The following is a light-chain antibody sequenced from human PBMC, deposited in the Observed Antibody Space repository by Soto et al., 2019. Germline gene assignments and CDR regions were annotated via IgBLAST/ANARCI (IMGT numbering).Light chain of an antibody. J-gene: IGKJ5*01. V-gene: IGKV3-15*01. Sequence: VITQAPATLSVSPGERAALSCRASQSVSGNLAWYQQTPGQAPRLLIYGASTRATGIPARFSGSGFGTEFTLTISSLKSEDFAVYYCQQYNYRPPALGQGTRLEIK. CDR2: GAS. CDR1: QSVSGN. CDR3: QQYNYRPPA.